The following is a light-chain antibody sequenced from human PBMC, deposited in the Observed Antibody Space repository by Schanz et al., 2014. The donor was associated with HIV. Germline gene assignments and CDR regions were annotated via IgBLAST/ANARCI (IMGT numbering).Light chain of an antibody. CDR2: GAS. J-gene: IGKJ4*01. CDR3: QQYGSSRGT. V-gene: IGKV3-20*01. Sequence: EIVMTQSPATLSVSPGERATLSCGASPRLSSSYLAWYRQTPGQAPRLLIYGASGRATGIPDRFSGSGSGTDFTLTISGLEPEDFAVYYCQQYGSSRGTFGGGTRVELK. CDR1: PRLSSSY.